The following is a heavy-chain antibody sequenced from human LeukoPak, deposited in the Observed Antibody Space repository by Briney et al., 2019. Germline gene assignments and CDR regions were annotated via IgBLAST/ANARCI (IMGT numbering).Heavy chain of an antibody. V-gene: IGHV1-2*02. Sequence: ASVKVSCKASGYTFTSYYMHWVRQAPGQGLEWMGWINPNSGGTNYAQKFQGRVTMTRDTSISTAYMELSRLRSDDTAVYYCARAPTNYGDYSDYWGQRTLVTVSS. CDR1: GYTFTSYY. CDR2: INPNSGGT. D-gene: IGHD4-17*01. CDR3: ARAPTNYGDYSDY. J-gene: IGHJ4*02.